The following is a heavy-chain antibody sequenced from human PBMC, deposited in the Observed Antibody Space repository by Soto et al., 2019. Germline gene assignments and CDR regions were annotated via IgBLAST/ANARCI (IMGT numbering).Heavy chain of an antibody. J-gene: IGHJ4*02. Sequence: EVQLLESGGGLVQPGGSLRLSCAASGFTFSSYAMSWVRQAPGKGLEWVSAISGSGGSTYYADSVKGRFTISRENSKNTLYLQMNSLRAEDTDVSYCAKLSRGLLVGPFDYWGQGTLVTVSS. CDR2: ISGSGGST. V-gene: IGHV3-23*01. CDR1: GFTFSSYA. CDR3: AKLSRGLLVGPFDY. D-gene: IGHD6-6*01.